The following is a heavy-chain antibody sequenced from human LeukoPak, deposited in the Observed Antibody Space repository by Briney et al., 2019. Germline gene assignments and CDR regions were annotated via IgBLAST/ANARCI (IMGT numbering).Heavy chain of an antibody. D-gene: IGHD1-26*01. CDR2: IYYSGST. Sequence: SETLSLTCAVYGGSFSSYYWSWIRQPPGKGLEWIGYIYYSGSTNYNPSLKSRVTISVDTSKNQFSLKLSSVTAADTAVYYCARSIVGATPLDYWGQGTLVTVSS. CDR3: ARSIVGATPLDY. CDR1: GGSFSSYY. J-gene: IGHJ4*02. V-gene: IGHV4-59*01.